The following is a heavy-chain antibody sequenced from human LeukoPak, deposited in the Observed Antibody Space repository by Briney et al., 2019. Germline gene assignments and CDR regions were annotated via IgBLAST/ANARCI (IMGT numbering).Heavy chain of an antibody. Sequence: GGSLRLSCAASGFSFSSSWMSWVRQAPGKGLEWVANISPDGSDKYYVDSVRGRFTISRDNAQNSVNLQMNSLRAEDSAVYYCGRWGVNAGLDRWGQGTLVSVAS. V-gene: IGHV3-7*01. CDR2: ISPDGSDK. J-gene: IGHJ5*02. CDR1: GFSFSSSW. CDR3: GRWGVNAGLDR. D-gene: IGHD3-10*01.